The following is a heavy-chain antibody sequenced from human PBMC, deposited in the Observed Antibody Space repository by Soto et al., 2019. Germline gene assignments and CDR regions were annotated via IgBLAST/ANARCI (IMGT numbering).Heavy chain of an antibody. V-gene: IGHV4-30-4*01. CDR2: IYYSGST. CDR3: ARGAYYDSSGPINWFDP. Sequence: KSSETLSLTCTVSGGSISSGDYYWSWIRQPPGKGLEWIGYIYYSGSTYYNPSLKSRVTISVDTSKTQFSLKLSSVTAADTAVYYCARGAYYDSSGPINWFDPWCEGTLVTVSS. D-gene: IGHD3-22*01. J-gene: IGHJ5*02. CDR1: GGSISSGDYY.